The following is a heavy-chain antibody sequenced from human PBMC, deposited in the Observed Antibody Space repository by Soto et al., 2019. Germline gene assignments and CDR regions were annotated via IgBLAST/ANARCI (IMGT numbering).Heavy chain of an antibody. Sequence: QVRLQESGPGLVKPSETLSLTWTVSGGSITSITNHYWSWIRQPPGKVLEWIGCISYSGHTNYNPSLKTRFMPSVDTSRTQVLLNLASVPAADPPVYYCATQGFGTLPGLVDVLGQGTTFAVSS. CDR2: ISYSGHT. CDR3: ATQGFGTLPGLVDV. V-gene: IGHV4-59*08. D-gene: IGHD1-7*01. CDR1: GGSITSITNHY. J-gene: IGHJ6*02.